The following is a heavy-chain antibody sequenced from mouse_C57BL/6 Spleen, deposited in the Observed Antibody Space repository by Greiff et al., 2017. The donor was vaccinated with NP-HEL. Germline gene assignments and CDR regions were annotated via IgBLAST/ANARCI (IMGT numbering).Heavy chain of an antibody. V-gene: IGHV7-3*01. J-gene: IGHJ3*01. D-gene: IGHD2-4*01. CDR2: IRNKANGYTT. CDR1: GFTFTDYY. Sequence: EVHLVESGGGLVQPGGSLSLSCAASGFTFTDYYMSWVRQPPGKALEWLGFIRNKANGYTTEYSASVKGRFTISRGNSQSILYLQMNALRAEDSATYYCARSLIYYDYDGFAYWGQGTLVTVSA. CDR3: ARSLIYYDYDGFAY.